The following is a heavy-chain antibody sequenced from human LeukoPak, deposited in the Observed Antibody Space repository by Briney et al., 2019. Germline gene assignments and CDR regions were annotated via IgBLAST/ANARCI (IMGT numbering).Heavy chain of an antibody. CDR1: GGSISSYY. V-gene: IGHV4-59*04. Sequence: PSETLSLTCTVSGGSISSYYWSWIRQPPGKGLEWIGYIYYSGSTYYNPSLKSRVTISVDTSKNQFSLKLSSVTAADTAVYYCATLGVYFVLDYWGQGTLVTVSS. D-gene: IGHD3-10*02. CDR2: IYYSGST. J-gene: IGHJ4*02. CDR3: ATLGVYFVLDY.